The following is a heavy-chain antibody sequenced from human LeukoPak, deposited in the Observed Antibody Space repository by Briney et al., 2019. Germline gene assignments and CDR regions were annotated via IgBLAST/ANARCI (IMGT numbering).Heavy chain of an antibody. CDR2: INHSGST. CDR1: GGSFSGYY. D-gene: IGHD2-2*01. CDR3: ARRRVPAAIYYYYYMDV. V-gene: IGHV4-34*01. J-gene: IGHJ6*03. Sequence: SETLPLTCAVYGGSFSGYYWSWIRQPPGKGLEWIGEINHSGSTNYNPSLKSRVTISVDTSKNQFSLKLSSVTAADTAVYYCARRRVPAAIYYYYYMDVWGKGTTVTVSS.